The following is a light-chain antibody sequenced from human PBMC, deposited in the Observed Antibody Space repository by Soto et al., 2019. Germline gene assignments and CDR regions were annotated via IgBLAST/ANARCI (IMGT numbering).Light chain of an antibody. Sequence: EIVLTQSPDTLSLSPGERATLSCRASQSVTTYLAWYQQKPGQAPRLLIYDASKRATGVPARFSGSGSGTDFTLTISSLESEDFPVYYCQQRSKWPRLFGGGTKVEIK. CDR1: QSVTTY. CDR2: DAS. V-gene: IGKV3-11*01. CDR3: QQRSKWPRL. J-gene: IGKJ4*01.